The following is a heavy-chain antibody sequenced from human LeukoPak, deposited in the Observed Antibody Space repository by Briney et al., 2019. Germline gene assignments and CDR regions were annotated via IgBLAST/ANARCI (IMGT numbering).Heavy chain of an antibody. V-gene: IGHV3-33*01. D-gene: IGHD6-25*01. CDR2: IWYDGSNK. CDR1: GFTFSSYG. CDR3: ARGPAGSDAFDI. Sequence: PGRSLRLSCAASGFTFSSYGMHWVRQAPGKGLEWVAVIWYDGSNKYYADSVKGRFTISRDNSKNTLYLQMNSLRAEDTAVYYCARGPAGSDAFDIWGQGTMVTVSS. J-gene: IGHJ3*02.